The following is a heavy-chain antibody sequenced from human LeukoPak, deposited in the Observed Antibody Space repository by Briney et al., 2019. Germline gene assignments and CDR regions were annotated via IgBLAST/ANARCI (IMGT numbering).Heavy chain of an antibody. CDR1: GGSITSYY. CDR2: IYYSGST. J-gene: IGHJ6*03. D-gene: IGHD3-22*01. V-gene: IGHV4-59*01. CDR3: ARSSEGRYYYDSSGFSYYYYYMDV. Sequence: SETLSLTCTVSGGSITSYYWSWIRQPPGKGLEWIGSIYYSGSTNYNPSLKSRVTISVDTSKNQFSLKLSSVTAADTALYYCARSSEGRYYYDSSGFSYYYYYMDVWGKGTTVTISS.